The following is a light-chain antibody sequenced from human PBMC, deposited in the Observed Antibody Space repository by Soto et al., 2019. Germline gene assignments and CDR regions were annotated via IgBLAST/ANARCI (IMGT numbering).Light chain of an antibody. Sequence: EIVLTQSPATLSLSPGERATLSCRASQSVSSYLAWYQQKPGQAPRLLIYDASNRATGIPARFSGSGYGTDFTLTISSLEHEDFAVYYCQQRSNWPLLFTFGPGTKVDIK. CDR1: QSVSSY. CDR2: DAS. CDR3: QQRSNWPLLFT. J-gene: IGKJ3*01. V-gene: IGKV3-11*01.